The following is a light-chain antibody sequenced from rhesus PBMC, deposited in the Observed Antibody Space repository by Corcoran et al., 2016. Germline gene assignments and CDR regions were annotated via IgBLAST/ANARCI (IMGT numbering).Light chain of an antibody. CDR3: QQHNSHPLT. J-gene: IGKJ4*01. V-gene: IGKV1S5*01. CDR2: AAS. Sequence: DIQMTQSPSSLSASVGDRVTITCRASQTISSYLAWYQQQPGKVPKLLIYAASSLESGVPSRVRGSGSGTDFTLTISSLQPEDFATYYCQQHNSHPLTFGGGTKVEIK. CDR1: QTISSY.